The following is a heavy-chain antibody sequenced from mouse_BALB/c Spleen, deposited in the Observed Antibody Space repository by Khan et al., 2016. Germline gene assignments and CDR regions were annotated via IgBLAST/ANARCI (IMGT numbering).Heavy chain of an antibody. CDR2: INTETGEP. J-gene: IGHJ3*01. CDR3: ARRDDYDVFAY. Sequence: QIQLVQSGPELKKPGETVKISCKASGYTFTDYSMHWVKQAPGKGLKWMGWINTETGEPTYADDFKGRFAFSLATSASTTYLQINNLKNEDTATYFCARRDDYDVFAYWGQGTLVTVSA. V-gene: IGHV9-2-1*01. D-gene: IGHD2-4*01. CDR1: GYTFTDYS.